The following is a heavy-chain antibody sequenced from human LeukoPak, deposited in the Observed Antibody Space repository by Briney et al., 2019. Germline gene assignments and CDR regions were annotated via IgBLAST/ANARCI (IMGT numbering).Heavy chain of an antibody. CDR3: ARADREDLDVGAHYY. CDR2: IYYSGST. D-gene: IGHD1-26*01. Sequence: SETLSLTCTVSGGSISSYYWSWIRQPPGKGLEWIGYIYYSGSTNYNPSLKSRVTISVDTSKNQFSLKLSSVTAADTAVYYCARADREDLDVGAHYYWGQGTLVTVSS. J-gene: IGHJ4*02. CDR1: GGSISSYY. V-gene: IGHV4-59*08.